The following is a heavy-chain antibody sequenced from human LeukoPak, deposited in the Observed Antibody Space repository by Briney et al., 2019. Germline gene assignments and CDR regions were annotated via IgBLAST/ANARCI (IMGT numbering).Heavy chain of an antibody. V-gene: IGHV4-39*07. Sequence: PSETLSLTCTVSGGSISSSSYYWGWIRQPPGKGLEWIGSIYYSGSTNYNPSLKSRVTISVDTSKNQFSLKLSSVTAADTAVYYCARSIVVVPAAMVVLYGMDVWGQGTTVTVSS. CDR1: GGSISSSSYY. J-gene: IGHJ6*02. CDR2: IYYSGST. D-gene: IGHD2-2*01. CDR3: ARSIVVVPAAMVVLYGMDV.